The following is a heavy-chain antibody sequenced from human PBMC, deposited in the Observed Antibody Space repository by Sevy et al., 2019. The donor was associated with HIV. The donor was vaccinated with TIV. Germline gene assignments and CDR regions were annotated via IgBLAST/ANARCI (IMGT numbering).Heavy chain of an antibody. V-gene: IGHV1-18*01. CDR1: GYTFTSYG. Sequence: ASVKVSCKASGYTFTSYGISWVRQAPGQGLEWMGWISAYNGNTNYAQKLQGRVTMTTDTSTSTAYMELRSLRSDDTAGYYCARVGVSDYYDSSGYYRYYYYGMDVWGQGTTVTVSS. J-gene: IGHJ6*02. D-gene: IGHD3-22*01. CDR3: ARVGVSDYYDSSGYYRYYYYGMDV. CDR2: ISAYNGNT.